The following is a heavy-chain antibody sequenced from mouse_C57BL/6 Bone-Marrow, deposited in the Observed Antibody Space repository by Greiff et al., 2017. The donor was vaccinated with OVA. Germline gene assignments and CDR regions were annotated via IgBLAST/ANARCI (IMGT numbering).Heavy chain of an antibody. V-gene: IGHV1-81*01. CDR2: IYPRSGNT. Sequence: QVQLQQSGAELARPGASVTLSCTASGYTFTSYGISWVTQRTGQGLEWIGEIYPRSGNTYYNEKFKGTSTLTADKSSSTAYMELRSLTSEDSAVYFCARDEGLRRVYYYAMDYWGQGTSVTVSS. CDR1: GYTFTSYG. J-gene: IGHJ4*01. D-gene: IGHD2-4*01. CDR3: ARDEGLRRVYYYAMDY.